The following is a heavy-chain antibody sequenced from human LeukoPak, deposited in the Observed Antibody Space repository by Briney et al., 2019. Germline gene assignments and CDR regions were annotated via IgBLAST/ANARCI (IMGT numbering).Heavy chain of an antibody. J-gene: IGHJ4*02. CDR3: ARGPDIVEGYFDY. CDR2: IYYSGST. V-gene: IGHV4-30-4*08. Sequence: SQTLSLTCGVSGGFISSGDYYWSWIRQPPGKGLEWIGYIYYSGSTYYNPSLKSRLIISVDTSKNQFSLRLSSVTAADTAVYYCARGPDIVEGYFDYWGQGTLVTVSS. D-gene: IGHD2-15*01. CDR1: GGFISSGDYY.